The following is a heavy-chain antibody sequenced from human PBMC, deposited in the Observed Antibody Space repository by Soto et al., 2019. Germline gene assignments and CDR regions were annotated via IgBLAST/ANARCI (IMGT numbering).Heavy chain of an antibody. CDR2: IYHSGST. CDR1: GGSISSGGYS. Sequence: QLQLQESGSGLVKPSQTLSLTCAVSGGSISSGGYSWSWIRQPPGKGLEWIGYIYHSGSTYYNPSLKSRVTLTVDRSKNQLSLKLSSVTAADTAVYYCAAGGGLPRYYWGQGTLVTVSS. CDR3: AAGGGLPRYY. V-gene: IGHV4-30-2*01. J-gene: IGHJ4*02. D-gene: IGHD5-12*01.